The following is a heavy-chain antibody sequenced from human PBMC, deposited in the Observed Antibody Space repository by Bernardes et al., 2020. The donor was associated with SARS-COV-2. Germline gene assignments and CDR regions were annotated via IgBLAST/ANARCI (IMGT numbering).Heavy chain of an antibody. J-gene: IGHJ4*02. CDR1: GASTSNFY. CDR3: ARHKGERYDFWSGYSFDY. D-gene: IGHD3-3*01. Sequence: SETLSLTCTVSGASTSNFYWSWIRQPPGKGLEWIGYIYDSRGTKYNPSLKSRLTISLDTSKNQLSLKLSFVTAADTAVYYCARHKGERYDFWSGYSFDYWGQGILVTVSS. V-gene: IGHV4-59*08. CDR2: IYDSRGT.